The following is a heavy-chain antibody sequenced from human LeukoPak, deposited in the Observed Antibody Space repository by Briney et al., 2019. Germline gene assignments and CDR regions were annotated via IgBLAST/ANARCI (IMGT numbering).Heavy chain of an antibody. V-gene: IGHV3-30*04. D-gene: IGHD6-13*01. CDR2: ISYDGSNK. CDR1: GFTFSSYA. J-gene: IGHJ4*02. CDR3: ARALYSSSWYSGVVPLFSSGFDY. Sequence: GGSLRLSCAASGFTFSSYAMHWVRQAPGKGLEWVAVISYDGSNKYYADSVKGRFTISRDNSKNTLYLQMNSLRAEDTAVYYCARALYSSSWYSGVVPLFSSGFDYWGQGTLVTVSS.